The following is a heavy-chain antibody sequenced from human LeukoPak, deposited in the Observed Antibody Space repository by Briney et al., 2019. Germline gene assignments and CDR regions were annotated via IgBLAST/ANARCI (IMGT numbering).Heavy chain of an antibody. CDR3: ARKSVAATPRDIVYQYSYMDV. D-gene: IGHD2-15*01. V-gene: IGHV1-8*03. J-gene: IGHJ6*03. CDR2: MSPNSGNT. CDR1: GYTFTSYD. Sequence: ASVKVSCKASGYTFTSYDINWVRQATGQGLEWMGWMSPNSGNTGYAQKFQGRVTITRNTSISTAYMELSSLRSEDTAVYYCARKSVAATPRDIVYQYSYMDVWGKGTTVTVSS.